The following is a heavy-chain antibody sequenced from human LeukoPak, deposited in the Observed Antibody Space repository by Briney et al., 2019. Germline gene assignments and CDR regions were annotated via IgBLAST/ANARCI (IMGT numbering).Heavy chain of an antibody. CDR1: GFTFNSYA. CDR3: AKLGYYYDSTGILEDY. J-gene: IGHJ4*02. V-gene: IGHV3-23*01. CDR2: ISGSGGGT. D-gene: IGHD3-22*01. Sequence: GGSLRLSCAASGFTFNSYAMSWVRQAPGKGLEWVSAISGSGGGTYYADSVKGRFTISRDNSKNTLYLQMNSLRAEDTAVYYCAKLGYYYDSTGILEDYWGQGTLVTVSS.